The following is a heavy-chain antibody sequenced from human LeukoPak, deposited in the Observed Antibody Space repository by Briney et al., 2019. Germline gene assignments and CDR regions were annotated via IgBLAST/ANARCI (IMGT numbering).Heavy chain of an antibody. CDR3: ARRSYDILTGYSSMYYFDY. Sequence: ASVKVSCKASGYTFTNYDINWVRQATGQGLEWMGWMNPNSGNTGYAQKFQGRVTMTRNTSISTAYMELSSLRSEDTAVYYCARRSYDILTGYSSMYYFDYWGQGTLVTVSS. CDR1: GYTFTNYD. D-gene: IGHD3-9*01. CDR2: MNPNSGNT. V-gene: IGHV1-8*02. J-gene: IGHJ4*02.